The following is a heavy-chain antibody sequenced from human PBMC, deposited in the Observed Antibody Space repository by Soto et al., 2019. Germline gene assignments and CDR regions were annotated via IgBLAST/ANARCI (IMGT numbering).Heavy chain of an antibody. CDR1: GYTFTGYY. J-gene: IGHJ4*02. CDR3: ARAMVRGVIIHSFRY. CDR2: INPNSGGT. D-gene: IGHD3-10*01. Sequence: ASVKVSCKAPGYTFTGYYMHWVRQAPGQGLEWMGWINPNSGGTNYAQKFQGRVTMTRDTSISTAYIELSRLRSDDTAVYYCARAMVRGVIIHSFRYWGQGTLVTVSS. V-gene: IGHV1-2*02.